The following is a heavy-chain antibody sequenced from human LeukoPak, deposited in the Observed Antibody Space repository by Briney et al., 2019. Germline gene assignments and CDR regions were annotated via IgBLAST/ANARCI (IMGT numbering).Heavy chain of an antibody. V-gene: IGHV3-9*01. J-gene: IGHJ4*02. CDR3: AKDSLFLSDWYNAVFDY. Sequence: GGSLRLSCAVSGFTFDDYAMHWVRQAPGKGLEWVSGISWNSGSIAYADSVKGRFTISRDNAKNSLYLQMNSLRTEDTALYYCAKDSLFLSDWYNAVFDYWGQGTLVTVSS. CDR1: GFTFDDYA. CDR2: ISWNSGSI. D-gene: IGHD6-19*01.